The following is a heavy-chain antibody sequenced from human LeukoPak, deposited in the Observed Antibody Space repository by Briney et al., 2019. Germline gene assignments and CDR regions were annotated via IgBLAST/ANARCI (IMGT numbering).Heavy chain of an antibody. CDR2: IYSGGST. V-gene: IGHV3-53*01. D-gene: IGHD1-1*01. CDR3: ARGHNWNDRGAFDI. Sequence: GGSLRLSCAASGFTFSNAWMSWVRQAPGKGLEWVSSIYSGGSTYYADSVEGRFTISRDSSKNTLYLQMSSLRAEDTAVYYCARGHNWNDRGAFDIWGQGTMVTVSS. CDR1: GFTFSNAW. J-gene: IGHJ3*02.